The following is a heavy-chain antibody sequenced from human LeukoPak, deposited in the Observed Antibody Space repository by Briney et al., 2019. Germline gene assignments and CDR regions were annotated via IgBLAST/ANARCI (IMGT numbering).Heavy chain of an antibody. CDR2: IYPGDSDT. D-gene: IGHD3-10*01. CDR3: SRRPAVREVTYFDY. Sequence: GESLKISCRASGYTSTNYWIGWGRHLPGKGLEWMGIIYPGDSDTRYSPSFQGKVTISADKSISTAYPQWSSLKASDTAMYYCSRRPAVREVTYFDYWGEGTLVTVSS. J-gene: IGHJ4*02. V-gene: IGHV5-51*01. CDR1: GYTSTNYW.